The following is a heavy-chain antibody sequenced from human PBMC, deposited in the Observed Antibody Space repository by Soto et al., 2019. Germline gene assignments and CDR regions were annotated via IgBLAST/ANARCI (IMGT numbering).Heavy chain of an antibody. CDR3: VHTETLYWGQTPKYYFDS. Sequence: ASGPTLVNPTQTLALTCTFSGFSLSTSGVGVGWIRQPPGKALEWLGFIYWNDDKRYYLPLKSRLAITKDTSKKQVVLTMTNMDTVDTATYYCVHTETLYWGQTPKYYFDSWGQGTLVPVSS. V-gene: IGHV2-5*01. D-gene: IGHD2-8*02. CDR1: GFSLSTSGVG. J-gene: IGHJ4*02. CDR2: IYWNDDK.